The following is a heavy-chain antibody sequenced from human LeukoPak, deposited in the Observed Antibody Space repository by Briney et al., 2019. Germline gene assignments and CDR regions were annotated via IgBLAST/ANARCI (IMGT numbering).Heavy chain of an antibody. Sequence: ASVKVSCKVSGYTLTELSMHWVRQATGQGLEWMGWMNPNSGNTGYAQKFQGRVTMTRNTSISTAYMELSSLRSEDTAVYYCARTLYSSTGNWGQGTLVTVSS. J-gene: IGHJ4*02. V-gene: IGHV1-8*01. CDR3: ARTLYSSTGN. CDR2: MNPNSGNT. D-gene: IGHD2-2*01. CDR1: GYTLTELS.